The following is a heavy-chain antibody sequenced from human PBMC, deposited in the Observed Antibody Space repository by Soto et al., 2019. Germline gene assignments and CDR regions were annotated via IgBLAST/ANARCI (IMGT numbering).Heavy chain of an antibody. Sequence: EVQLVESGGGLVQPGGSLRLSCAASGFTISGKKYVAWVRQAPGKGLEWVSALYDVDGSFYADSVKGRFTTSSDSSKTTVYLQMNDLRPDDTAVYYCATWHEREHAYDVWGQGTTVTVSS. J-gene: IGHJ3*01. CDR1: GFTISGKKY. CDR2: LYDVDGS. V-gene: IGHV3-66*01. CDR3: ATWHEREHAYDV. D-gene: IGHD1-1*01.